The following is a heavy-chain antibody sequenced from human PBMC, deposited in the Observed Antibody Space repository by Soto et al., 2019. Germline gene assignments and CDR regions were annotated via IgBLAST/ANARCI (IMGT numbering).Heavy chain of an antibody. V-gene: IGHV3-21*01. CDR3: ARGRYYYDSSADY. CDR1: GFTFSSYS. Sequence: SLRLSCAASGFTFSSYSMNWVRQAPGKGLEWVSSISSSSSYIYYADSVKGRFTISRDNAKNSLYLQMNSLRAEDTAVYYCARGRYYYDSSADYWGQGTLVTVSS. CDR2: ISSSSSYI. D-gene: IGHD3-22*01. J-gene: IGHJ4*02.